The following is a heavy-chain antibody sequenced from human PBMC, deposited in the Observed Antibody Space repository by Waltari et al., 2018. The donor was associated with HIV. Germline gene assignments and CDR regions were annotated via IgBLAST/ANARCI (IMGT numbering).Heavy chain of an antibody. V-gene: IGHV3-23*01. CDR3: ARSGVGQWLVRGWAMDL. J-gene: IGHJ2*01. CDR1: GDNIRPSA. Sequence: LDSGGGLTPSGGSLRLPRVASGDNIRPSARSWARQAPGKGLEWVSGTSGSGGDAHYSDSVKGRFTISRDNAKNTVYLQMSNLRDEDTAVYFCARSGVGQWLVRGWAMDLWGRGTPVTVSS. D-gene: IGHD6-19*01. CDR2: TSGSGGDA.